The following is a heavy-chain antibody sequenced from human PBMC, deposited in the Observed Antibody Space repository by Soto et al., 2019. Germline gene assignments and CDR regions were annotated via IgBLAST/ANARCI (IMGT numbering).Heavy chain of an antibody. CDR3: ARDGANYYDSSGYYYICDY. Sequence: SVKVSCKASGGTFSSYAISWVRQAPGQGLEWMGGIIPIFGTANYAQKFQGRVTITADESTSTAYMELSSLRSEDTAVYYCARDGANYYDSSGYYYICDYWGQGTLVTVSS. CDR2: IIPIFGTA. D-gene: IGHD3-22*01. J-gene: IGHJ4*02. V-gene: IGHV1-69*13. CDR1: GGTFSSYA.